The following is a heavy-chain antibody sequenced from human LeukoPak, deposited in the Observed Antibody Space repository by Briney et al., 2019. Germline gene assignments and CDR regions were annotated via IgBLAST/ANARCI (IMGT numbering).Heavy chain of an antibody. V-gene: IGHV4-59*01. CDR1: GGAISSYY. CDR2: IYYSGGT. J-gene: IGHJ4*02. D-gene: IGHD3-22*01. CDR3: ARDGLYDSSGYYMDS. Sequence: SVTLSLTCTVSGGAISSYYWSWIGQRPGKGLKWIGYIYYSGGTKYNPSLMSRVTISVDRAKNQFSLSLRSVTAADTAVYYCARDGLYDSSGYYMDSWGQGTLVIVSS.